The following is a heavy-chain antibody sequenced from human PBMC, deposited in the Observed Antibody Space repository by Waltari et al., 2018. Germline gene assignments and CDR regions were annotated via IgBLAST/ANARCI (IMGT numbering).Heavy chain of an antibody. J-gene: IGHJ3*02. V-gene: IGHV3-66*03. D-gene: IGHD6-13*01. CDR2: SCGCVST. CDR3: ASAGVIAASGTSAFDI. CDR1: GFAVSNNN. Sequence: VQLVESGGGLIQLGGSLRLSCAASGFAVSNNNMCWVCQAPGKGREWVSVSCGCVSTCYTNSVKGHFTISGNNSMNTLYLQMNSLMAEDTAVYYCASAGVIAASGTSAFDIWGQGTMVTVSS.